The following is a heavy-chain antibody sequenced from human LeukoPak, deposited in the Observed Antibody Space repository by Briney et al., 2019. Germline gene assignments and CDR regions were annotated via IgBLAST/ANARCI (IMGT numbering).Heavy chain of an antibody. V-gene: IGHV4-31*03. CDR2: IYYSGST. CDR1: GGSISSGGYY. D-gene: IGHD3-10*01. J-gene: IGHJ3*02. CDR3: ARGVKGLRGAFDI. Sequence: SQTLSLTCTVSGGSISSGGYYWNWIRQHPGKGLEWIGYIYYSGSTYSNPALKSRLTMSVDISKNQFSLKLSSVTAADTAVYYCARGVKGLRGAFDIWGQGTMVTVSS.